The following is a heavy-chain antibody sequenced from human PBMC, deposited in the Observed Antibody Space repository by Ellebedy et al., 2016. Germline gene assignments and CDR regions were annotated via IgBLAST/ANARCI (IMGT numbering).Heavy chain of an antibody. Sequence: GESLKISXAASGFTFSSYGMHWVRQAPGKGLEWVAVIWYDGSNKYYADSVKGRFTISRDNSKNTLYLQMNSLRAEDTAVYYCAKGGYSSSWASVDGKYWGQGTLVTVSS. J-gene: IGHJ4*02. CDR2: IWYDGSNK. V-gene: IGHV3-30*02. CDR1: GFTFSSYG. D-gene: IGHD6-13*01. CDR3: AKGGYSSSWASVDGKY.